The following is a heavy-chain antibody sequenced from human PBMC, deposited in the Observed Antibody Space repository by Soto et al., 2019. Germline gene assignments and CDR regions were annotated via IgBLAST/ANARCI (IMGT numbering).Heavy chain of an antibody. V-gene: IGHV3-7*03. J-gene: IGHJ6*02. CDR3: ARVTAMATYYYYYYGMDV. Sequence: GGSLRLSCAASGFTFSSYWMSWVRQAPGKGLEWVANIKQDGSEKYYVDSVKGRFTISRDNAKNSLYLQMNSLRAEDTAVYYCARVTAMATYYYYYYGMDVWGQGTTVTVSS. D-gene: IGHD5-18*01. CDR2: IKQDGSEK. CDR1: GFTFSSYW.